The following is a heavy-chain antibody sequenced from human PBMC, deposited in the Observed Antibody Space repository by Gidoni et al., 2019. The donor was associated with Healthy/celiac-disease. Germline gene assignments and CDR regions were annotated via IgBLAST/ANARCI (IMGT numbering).Heavy chain of an antibody. D-gene: IGHD3-22*01. Sequence: SWVRQAPGKGLEWVSAISGSGGSTYYADPVKGRFTISRDNSKNTLYLQMNSLRAEDTAVYYCAKVDYYRPRGAFDIWGQGTMVTVSS. CDR3: AKVDYYRPRGAFDI. V-gene: IGHV3-23*01. CDR2: ISGSGGST. J-gene: IGHJ3*02.